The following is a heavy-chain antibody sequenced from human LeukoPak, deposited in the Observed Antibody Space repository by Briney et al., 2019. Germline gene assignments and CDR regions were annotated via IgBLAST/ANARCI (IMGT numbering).Heavy chain of an antibody. J-gene: IGHJ6*03. V-gene: IGHV3-23*01. CDR3: AKGDNGDYGSSRYYYYMDV. D-gene: IGHD3-10*01. CDR2: ISGTGGST. Sequence: GGSLRLSCAASGFTFSDYYMSWIRQAPGKGLEWVSAISGTGGSTYYADSVKGRFTISRDTSKNTLYLQMNSLRAEDTAVYYCAKGDNGDYGSSRYYYYMDVWGKGTTVTVSS. CDR1: GFTFSDYY.